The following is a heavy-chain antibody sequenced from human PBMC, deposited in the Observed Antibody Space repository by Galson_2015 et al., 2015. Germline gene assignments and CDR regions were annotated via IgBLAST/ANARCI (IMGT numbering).Heavy chain of an antibody. Sequence: SLRLSCAAYGFSFSTYGMHWVRQAPGKGLERVAVIWYDRSNTYYADSVKGRFTISRDTSKNTLDLQMDSLRAEDTAVYYCARDLHLSWSDPWGQGTLVSASS. J-gene: IGHJ5*02. CDR3: ARDLHLSWSDP. D-gene: IGHD4-11*01. V-gene: IGHV3-33*01. CDR2: IWYDRSNT. CDR1: GFSFSTYG.